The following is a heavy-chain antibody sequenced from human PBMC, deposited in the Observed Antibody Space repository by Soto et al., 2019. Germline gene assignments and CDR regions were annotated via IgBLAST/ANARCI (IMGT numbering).Heavy chain of an antibody. D-gene: IGHD3-3*02. J-gene: IGHJ6*02. CDR1: GGSISSGDYY. Sequence: SETLSLTCTVSGGSISSGDYYWSWIRQPPGKGLEWIGYIYYSGSTYYNPSLKSRVTISVDTSRNQFSLKLSSVTAADTAVYYCARVSFFRSYDMDVWGQGTTVTVSS. CDR3: ARVSFFRSYDMDV. CDR2: IYYSGST. V-gene: IGHV4-30-4*01.